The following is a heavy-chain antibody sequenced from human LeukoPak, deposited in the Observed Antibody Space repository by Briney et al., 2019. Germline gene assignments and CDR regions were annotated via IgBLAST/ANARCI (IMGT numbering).Heavy chain of an antibody. CDR2: IYYSGST. V-gene: IGHV4-59*01. CDR1: GGSISSYY. Sequence: SETLSLTCTVSGGSISSYYWSWIRQPPGRGLEWIGYIYYSGSTNYNPSLKSRVTISVDTSKNQFSLKLSSVTAADTAVYYCASTRFRWGVDPYFDYWGQGTLVTVSS. J-gene: IGHJ4*02. D-gene: IGHD3-10*01. CDR3: ASTRFRWGVDPYFDY.